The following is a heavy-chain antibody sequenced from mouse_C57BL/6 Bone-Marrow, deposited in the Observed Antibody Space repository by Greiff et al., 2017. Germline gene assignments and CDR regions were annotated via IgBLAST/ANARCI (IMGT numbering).Heavy chain of an antibody. J-gene: IGHJ1*03. D-gene: IGHD2-1*01. V-gene: IGHV2-2*01. CDR1: GFSFTSYG. CDR3: ARDGNFLWYFDV. CDR2: IWSGGST. Sequence: QVHVKQSGPGLVQPSQSLSITCTVSGFSFTSYGVHWVRQSPGKGLEWLGVIWSGGSTDYNAAFISRLSISKDNSKSQVFFKMNSLQADDTAIYYCARDGNFLWYFDVWGTGTTVTGSS.